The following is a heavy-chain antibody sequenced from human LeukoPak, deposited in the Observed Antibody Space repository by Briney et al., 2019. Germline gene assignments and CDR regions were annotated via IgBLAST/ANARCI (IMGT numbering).Heavy chain of an antibody. V-gene: IGHV4-34*01. CDR1: GGSFSGYY. CDR2: IYHSGST. Sequence: SETLSLTCAVYGGSFSGYYWSWIRQPPGKGLEWIAEIYHSGSTNYNPSLKSRVTISVDTSKNQFSLKLSSVTAADTAVYYCARSRQGVYCGGDCYSDFDYWGQGTLVTVSS. J-gene: IGHJ4*02. D-gene: IGHD2-21*01. CDR3: ARSRQGVYCGGDCYSDFDY.